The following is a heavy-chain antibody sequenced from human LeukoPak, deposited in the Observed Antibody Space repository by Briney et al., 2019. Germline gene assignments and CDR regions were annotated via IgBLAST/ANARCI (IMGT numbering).Heavy chain of an antibody. CDR2: IKQDGSER. V-gene: IGHV3-7*01. D-gene: IGHD3-10*01. CDR1: GFTFSSYW. Sequence: GGSLRLSCAASGFTFSSYWMSWVRQAPGKGLEWVANIKQDGSERYYVDSVKGRFTISRDNAKNSLYLQMNSLRAEDTAVYYCARDRYYYGSGSHGDYYYYGMDVWGQGTTVTVSS. J-gene: IGHJ6*02. CDR3: ARDRYYYGSGSHGDYYYYGMDV.